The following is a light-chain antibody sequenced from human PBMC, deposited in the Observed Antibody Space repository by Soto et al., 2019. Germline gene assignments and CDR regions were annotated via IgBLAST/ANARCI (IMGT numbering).Light chain of an antibody. CDR2: GNS. CDR1: GSNIGAGYD. CDR3: QSYDSSLSGSPV. V-gene: IGLV1-40*01. J-gene: IGLJ3*02. Sequence: QSVLTQPPSVSGAPGQRVPFSCTGSGSNIGAGYDVHWYQQLPGTAPKLLIYGNSNRPSGVPDRFSGSKSGTSASLAITGLQAEDEADYYCQSYDSSLSGSPVFGGGTKLTVL.